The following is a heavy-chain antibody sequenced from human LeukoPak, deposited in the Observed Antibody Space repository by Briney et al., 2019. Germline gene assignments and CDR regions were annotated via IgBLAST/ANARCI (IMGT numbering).Heavy chain of an antibody. Sequence: PSETLSLTCTVSGGSISSFSYYWGWIRQPPGRGLEWIGTIYYSGSTYYNPSLKSRVTISTDTSKSQFSLNLRSVTAAATAVYYCARVRGDSPYSFDYWGQGTLVTVSS. CDR2: IYYSGST. J-gene: IGHJ4*02. V-gene: IGHV4-39*07. D-gene: IGHD2-21*02. CDR1: GGSISSFSYY. CDR3: ARVRGDSPYSFDY.